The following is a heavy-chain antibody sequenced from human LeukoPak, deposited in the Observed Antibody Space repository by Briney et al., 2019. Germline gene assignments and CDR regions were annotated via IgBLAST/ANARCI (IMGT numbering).Heavy chain of an antibody. CDR1: GGSISGYF. Sequence: SETLSLTCAVSGGSISGYFWSWSRQPPGKGLEWIGYIYYSGSTNYNPSLKSRVTISVDTSKNQFSLKLSSVTAADTAVYYCARDRYRGNWFDPWGQGTLVTVSS. CDR3: ARDRYRGNWFDP. D-gene: IGHD1-1*01. J-gene: IGHJ5*02. CDR2: IYYSGST. V-gene: IGHV4-59*01.